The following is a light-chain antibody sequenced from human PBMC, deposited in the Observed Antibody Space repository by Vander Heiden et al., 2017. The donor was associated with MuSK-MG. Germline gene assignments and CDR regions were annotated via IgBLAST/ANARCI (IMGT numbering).Light chain of an antibody. Sequence: SHVLTPPPSVSVAPGKTVRITCGGDNIETKSVHWYQQRPGQAPVLVISYDTERPSVIPERFSGSNSGNTATLSISRVEAGDEADYYCQVWDSSGDHAVFGGGTQLTVL. CDR3: QVWDSSGDHAV. J-gene: IGLJ7*01. V-gene: IGLV3-21*04. CDR2: YDT. CDR1: NIETKS.